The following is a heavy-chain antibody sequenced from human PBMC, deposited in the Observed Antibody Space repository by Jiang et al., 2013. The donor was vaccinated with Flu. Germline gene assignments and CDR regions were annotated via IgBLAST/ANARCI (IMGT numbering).Heavy chain of an antibody. CDR2: IDPSDSYT. Sequence: GAELKKPGESLRISCQGSGYSFTNNWITWVRQMPGKGLEWMGRIDPSDSYTNYSPSFQGLVTMSADKSISTAYLQWTSVQASDTAIYYCATLFETTAGMQVWGKGTTVTVSS. V-gene: IGHV5-10-1*01. J-gene: IGHJ6*03. CDR1: GYSFTNNW. CDR3: ATLFETTAGMQV. D-gene: IGHD6-25*01.